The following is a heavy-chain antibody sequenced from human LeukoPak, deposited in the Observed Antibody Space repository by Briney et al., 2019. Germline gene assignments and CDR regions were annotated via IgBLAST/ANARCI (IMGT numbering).Heavy chain of an antibody. CDR3: ARTMVRGVIAPFDY. D-gene: IGHD3-10*01. CDR2: IYYSGTT. CDR1: GGSIDSNS. J-gene: IGHJ4*02. Sequence: SETLSLTCTVSGGSIDSNSWTWIRQPPGKGLEWIGYIYYSGTTNYNPSLKSRVTMSVDTSKNQFSLKLSSVTAADTAVYYCARTMVRGVIAPFDYWGQGTLVTVSS. V-gene: IGHV4-59*01.